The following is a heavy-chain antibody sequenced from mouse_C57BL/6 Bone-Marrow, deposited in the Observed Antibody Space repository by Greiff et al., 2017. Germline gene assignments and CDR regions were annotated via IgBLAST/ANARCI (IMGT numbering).Heavy chain of an antibody. CDR3: ARSYGSSYDAY. CDR2: IRNKANGYTT. J-gene: IGHJ3*01. CDR1: GFTFTDYY. V-gene: IGHV7-3*01. Sequence: EVKLQESGGGLVQPGGSLSLSCAASGFTFTDYYMSWARQPPGKALEWLGFIRNKANGYTTEYSASVKGRFTISRDNSQSILYLQMNALRAADSATYYCARSYGSSYDAYWGQGTLVTVSA. D-gene: IGHD1-1*01.